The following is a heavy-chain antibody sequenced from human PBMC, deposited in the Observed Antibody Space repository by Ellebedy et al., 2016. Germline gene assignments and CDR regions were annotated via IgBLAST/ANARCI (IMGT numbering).Heavy chain of an antibody. Sequence: ASVKVFCKASGYTFTGYYMHWLRQAPGQGLEWMAWINPNSGGTKYAQQFQGRVTLTRDTSINTAYMELSSLRSDDTAVYYCTRGFSIAVAGNWFDPWGQGTLVTVSS. CDR3: TRGFSIAVAGNWFDP. J-gene: IGHJ5*02. V-gene: IGHV1-2*02. D-gene: IGHD6-19*01. CDR2: INPNSGGT. CDR1: GYTFTGYY.